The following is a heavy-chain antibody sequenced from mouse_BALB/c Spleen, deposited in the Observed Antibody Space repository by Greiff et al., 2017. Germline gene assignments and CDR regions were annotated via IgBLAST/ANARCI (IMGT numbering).Heavy chain of an antibody. J-gene: IGHJ2*01. CDR3: ARGTTVVARGYFDY. D-gene: IGHD1-1*01. Sequence: EVKLVESGPGLVKPSQSLSLTCTVTGYSITSDYAWNWIRQFPGNKLEWMGYISYSGSTSYNPSLKSRISITRDTSKNQFFLQLNSVTTEDTATYYCARGTTVVARGYFDYWGQGTTLTVSS. CDR2: ISYSGST. CDR1: GYSITSDYA. V-gene: IGHV3-2*02.